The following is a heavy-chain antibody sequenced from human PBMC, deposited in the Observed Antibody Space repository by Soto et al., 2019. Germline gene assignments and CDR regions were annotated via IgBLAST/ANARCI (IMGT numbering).Heavy chain of an antibody. CDR2: INHSGST. V-gene: IGHV4-34*01. J-gene: IGHJ5*02. CDR3: AGRNSLASVSLNFRELSNYKWIDP. D-gene: IGHD3-16*02. CDR1: GGSFSGYY. Sequence: SETLSLTCAVYGGSFSGYYWSWIRQPPGKGLGWIGEINHSGSTNYNPSLKSRVTISVDTSKNQFSLKLSSVTAADTAVYYCAGRNSLASVSLNFRELSNYKWIDPWGPGSLVTVSS.